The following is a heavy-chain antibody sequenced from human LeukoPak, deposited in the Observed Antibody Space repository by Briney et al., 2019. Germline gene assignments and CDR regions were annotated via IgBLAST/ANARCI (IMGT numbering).Heavy chain of an antibody. J-gene: IGHJ4*02. D-gene: IGHD3-22*01. CDR2: ISSSSSYI. V-gene: IGHV3-21*01. Sequence: GGSLRLSCATSGFTFSSYSMNWVGQAPGKGVEGVSCISSSSSYIYYTDSVKGRFTISRDNAKNSLTLQMNSLRAEDTAVYYCARDLKYYDSSGFDYWGQGTLVTVSS. CDR3: ARDLKYYDSSGFDY. CDR1: GFTFSSYS.